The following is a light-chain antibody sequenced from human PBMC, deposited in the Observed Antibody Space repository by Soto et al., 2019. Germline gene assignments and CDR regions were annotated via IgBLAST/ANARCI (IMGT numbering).Light chain of an antibody. J-gene: IGLJ1*01. V-gene: IGLV2-11*01. Sequence: QFVLTQPRSVSGSPGQSVTISCTGTSSDVGGYNYVSWYQQHPGKAPKLMIYDVSKRPSGVPDRFSGSKSGNTASLTISGLQAEDEADYYCCSYAGSYKGYVFGTGPKLTVL. CDR2: DVS. CDR3: CSYAGSYKGYV. CDR1: SSDVGGYNY.